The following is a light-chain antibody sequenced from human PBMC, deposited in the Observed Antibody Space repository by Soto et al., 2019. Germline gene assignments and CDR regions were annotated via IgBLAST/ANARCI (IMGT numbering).Light chain of an antibody. V-gene: IGKV3-20*01. CDR1: QSFSTNH. J-gene: IGKJ1*01. CDR2: AAS. Sequence: EIVLTQSPGTLSLSPGDRATLSCRASQSFSTNHLAWYQQKPGQAPRLLIFAASSRATGIPDRFSGSGSGTDFTLTISRLEPEDFAVYYCQQYGSSLTWTFGQGTKVEIK. CDR3: QQYGSSLTWT.